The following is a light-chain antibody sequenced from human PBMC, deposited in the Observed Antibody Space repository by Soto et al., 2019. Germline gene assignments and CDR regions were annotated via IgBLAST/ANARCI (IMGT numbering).Light chain of an antibody. CDR1: SSDVGGYNY. Sequence: QSALTQPASVSGSPGQSITISCTGTSSDVGGYNYVSWYQHHPGKAPKLMIYEVSNRPSGVSNRFSGSKSGNTASLTISGLQAEDEADYYCSSYTSSSTRVVFGGGTTLTVL. CDR2: EVS. V-gene: IGLV2-14*01. J-gene: IGLJ2*01. CDR3: SSYTSSSTRVV.